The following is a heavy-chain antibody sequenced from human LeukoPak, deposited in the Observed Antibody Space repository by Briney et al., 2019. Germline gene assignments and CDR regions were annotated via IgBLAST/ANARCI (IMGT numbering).Heavy chain of an antibody. D-gene: IGHD1-26*01. Sequence: GGSLRLSCAASGFTFSSYAMHWVRQAPGKGLEWVAVISYDGRNKYYADSVKGRFTISRDNSKNTLYLQMNSLRAEDTAVYYRARDIGAFDPWGQGTLVTVSS. CDR1: GFTFSSYA. V-gene: IGHV3-30*04. J-gene: IGHJ5*02. CDR2: ISYDGRNK. CDR3: ARDIGAFDP.